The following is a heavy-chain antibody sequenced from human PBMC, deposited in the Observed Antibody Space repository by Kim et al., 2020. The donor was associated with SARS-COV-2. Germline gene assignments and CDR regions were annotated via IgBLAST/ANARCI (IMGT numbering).Heavy chain of an antibody. CDR1: GFTFSSYA. CDR2: ISYDGSNK. CDR3: VRGAVAGTNSFDY. J-gene: IGHJ4*02. Sequence: GGSLRLSCAASGFTFSSYAMHWVRQAPGKGLEWLAVISYDGSNKYYADSVKGRFTISRDNSKNTLYLQMNSLRAEDTAVYYCVRGAVAGTNSFDYWGQGTLVTVSS. V-gene: IGHV3-30-3*01. D-gene: IGHD6-19*01.